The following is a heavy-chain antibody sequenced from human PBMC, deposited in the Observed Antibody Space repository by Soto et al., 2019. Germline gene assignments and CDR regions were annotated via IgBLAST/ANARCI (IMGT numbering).Heavy chain of an antibody. V-gene: IGHV3-33*08. CDR3: ARDGVGATTFFGFLDY. Sequence: QVQLVESGGGVVQPGGSLRLSCAASACIFQGHGMHWVRQALGKGLEWVAIIRYDGSDEHYGDSVEGRFTISRDNSKNMLYLQMNSLRAEDTAVYYCARDGVGATTFFGFLDYWGQGTLVTVTS. J-gene: IGHJ4*02. CDR1: ACIFQGHG. D-gene: IGHD1-26*01. CDR2: IRYDGSDE.